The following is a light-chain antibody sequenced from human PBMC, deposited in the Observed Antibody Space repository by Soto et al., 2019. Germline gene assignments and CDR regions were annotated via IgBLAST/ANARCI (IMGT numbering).Light chain of an antibody. CDR2: EVS. Sequence: QSALTQPASVSGSPGQSITISCTGTSSDIGGYNYVSWYQQHPGKAPKLMLHEVSNRPSGVSNRFSGSKSGNTASLTISGLQAEDEADYFCSSYTSSRTYVFGSGTKLTVL. CDR1: SSDIGGYNY. V-gene: IGLV2-14*01. J-gene: IGLJ1*01. CDR3: SSYTSSRTYV.